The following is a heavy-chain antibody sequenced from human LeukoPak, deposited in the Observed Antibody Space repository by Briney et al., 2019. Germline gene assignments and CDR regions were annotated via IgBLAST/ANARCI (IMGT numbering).Heavy chain of an antibody. D-gene: IGHD6-6*01. J-gene: IGHJ6*03. CDR1: GFTFSNSD. CDR3: ARRELVPVYYYYYMDV. Sequence: GGFLRLSCAASGFTFSNSDMSWVRQAPGKGLEWVSAISGSGGSTDYADSVKGRFTIPRDNAKNSLYLQMNSLRAEDTAVYYCARRELVPVYYYYYMDVWGKGTTVTVSS. V-gene: IGHV3-23*01. CDR2: ISGSGGST.